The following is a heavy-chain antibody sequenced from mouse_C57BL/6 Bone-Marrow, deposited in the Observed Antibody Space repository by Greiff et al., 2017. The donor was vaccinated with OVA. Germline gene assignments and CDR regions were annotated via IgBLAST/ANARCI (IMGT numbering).Heavy chain of an antibody. D-gene: IGHD1-1*01. Sequence: EVQVVESGPGMVKPSQSLSLTCTVTGYSITSGYDWHWIRHFPGNKLEWMGYISYSGSTNYNPSLKSRISITHDTSKNHFFLKLNSVTTEDTATYYCARRDNYQYWYFDVWGTGTTVTVSS. CDR3: ARRDNYQYWYFDV. CDR1: GYSITSGYD. J-gene: IGHJ1*03. CDR2: ISYSGST. V-gene: IGHV3-1*01.